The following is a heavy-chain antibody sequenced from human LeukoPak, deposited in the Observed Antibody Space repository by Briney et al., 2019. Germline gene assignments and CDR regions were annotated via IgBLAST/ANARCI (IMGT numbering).Heavy chain of an antibody. CDR2: MNPNSGNT. Sequence: GASVKVSCKASGYTFTSYDSNWVRQATGQGLEWMGWMNPNSGNTGYAQKFQGRVTITRDTSASTAYMELSSLRSEDTAVYYCATAMVRGLILEWGQGTLVTVSS. D-gene: IGHD3-10*01. J-gene: IGHJ4*02. V-gene: IGHV1-8*03. CDR1: GYTFTSYD. CDR3: ATAMVRGLILE.